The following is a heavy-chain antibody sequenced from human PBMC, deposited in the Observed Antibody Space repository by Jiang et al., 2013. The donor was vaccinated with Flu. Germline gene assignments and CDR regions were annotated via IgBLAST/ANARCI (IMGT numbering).Heavy chain of an antibody. D-gene: IGHD1-26*01. Sequence: SGAEVKKPGAAVKVSCKASGYIFTAYHIHWVRQAPGQGLEWLGRIYTDSGDTNYAQKFQGRVSMTRDTSISTAYMELSSLRSDDTAMYYCARRTNSGSYNYFDCWGQGTLVTVS. CDR2: IYTDSGDT. CDR3: ARRTNSGSYNYFDC. V-gene: IGHV1-2*06. J-gene: IGHJ4*02. CDR1: GYIFTAYH.